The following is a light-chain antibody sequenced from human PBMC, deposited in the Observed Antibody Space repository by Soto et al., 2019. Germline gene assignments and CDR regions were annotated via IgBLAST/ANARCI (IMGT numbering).Light chain of an antibody. J-gene: IGKJ5*01. CDR1: QSVSSY. Sequence: EIVLTQSPATLSLSPGERATLSCRASQSVSSYLAWYQQKPGQAPRLLIYDASNRATGIPARFSGSGSGTDFTLTISSLQPEDFATYYCQQSYSNPITFGQGTRLEIK. CDR2: DAS. V-gene: IGKV3-11*01. CDR3: QQSYSNPIT.